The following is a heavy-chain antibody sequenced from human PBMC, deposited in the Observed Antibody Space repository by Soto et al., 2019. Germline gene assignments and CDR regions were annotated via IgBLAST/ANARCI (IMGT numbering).Heavy chain of an antibody. V-gene: IGHV3-33*01. J-gene: IGHJ3*02. Sequence: GGSLRLSCAASGFTFSSYGMHWVRQAPGKGLEWVAVIWYDGSNKYYADSVKGRFTISRDNSKNTLYLQMNSMRAEDTVFFYCARDGDYYGSGTPGAFDIWGQGTMVTVSS. CDR1: GFTFSSYG. D-gene: IGHD3-10*01. CDR3: ARDGDYYGSGTPGAFDI. CDR2: IWYDGSNK.